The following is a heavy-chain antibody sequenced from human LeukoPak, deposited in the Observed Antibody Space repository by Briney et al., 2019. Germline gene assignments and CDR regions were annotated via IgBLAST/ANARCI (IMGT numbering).Heavy chain of an antibody. CDR3: AKDRSFIGLDI. Sequence: GGSLRVSCAASGFKFDDHGMSWVRQVPGKGLEWVSGLNWNGGRTGYADSAKGRFTISRDNAKNSLYLQMNSLRAEDTAFYYCAKDRSFIGLDIWGQGTMVIVSS. CDR2: LNWNGGRT. V-gene: IGHV3-20*04. J-gene: IGHJ3*02. CDR1: GFKFDDHG. D-gene: IGHD1-26*01.